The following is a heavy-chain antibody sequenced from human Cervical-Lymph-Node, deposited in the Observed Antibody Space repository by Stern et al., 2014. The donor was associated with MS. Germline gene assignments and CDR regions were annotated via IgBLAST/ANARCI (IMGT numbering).Heavy chain of an antibody. CDR1: GFTVSSNY. J-gene: IGHJ4*02. CDR3: AVGSGYYYVY. Sequence: EVHLVESGGGLVQPGGSLRLSCAASGFTVSSNYMSWVRQAPGKGLEWVSVIFSGGSTYYAVSVKGRFTISRHNSKNTLYLQMNSLIAEDTAVYCCAVGSGYYYVYWGQGTLVTVSS. V-gene: IGHV3-53*04. D-gene: IGHD3-22*01. CDR2: IFSGGST.